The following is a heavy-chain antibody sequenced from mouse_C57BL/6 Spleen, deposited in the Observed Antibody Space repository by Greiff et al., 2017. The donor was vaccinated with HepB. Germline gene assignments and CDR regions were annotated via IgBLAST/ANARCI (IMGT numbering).Heavy chain of an antibody. V-gene: IGHV1-69*01. CDR1: GYTFTSYW. J-gene: IGHJ2*01. D-gene: IGHD1-1*01. CDR2: IDPSDSYT. CDR3: ARDGSSFPFDY. Sequence: QVQLQQPGAELVMPGASVKLSCKASGYTFTSYWMHWVKQRPGQGLEWIGEIDPSDSYTNYNQKFKGKSTLTVDKSSSTAYMQLSSLTSEDSAVYYCARDGSSFPFDYWGRGTTLTVSS.